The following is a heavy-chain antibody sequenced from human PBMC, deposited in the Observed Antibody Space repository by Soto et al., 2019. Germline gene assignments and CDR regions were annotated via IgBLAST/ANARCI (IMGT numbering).Heavy chain of an antibody. V-gene: IGHV4-34*01. CDR2: FSDSGST. CDR1: GESFSGNY. Sequence: SETLSLTCAVYGESFSGNYWSWIRQPPGKGLEWIGEFSDSGSTNYNPSLKSRVTISEDMSKSQFSLKLSSVTAADTAVYYCARGNFYYDMDVWGQGTTVTVSS. CDR3: ARGNFYYDMDV. J-gene: IGHJ6*02.